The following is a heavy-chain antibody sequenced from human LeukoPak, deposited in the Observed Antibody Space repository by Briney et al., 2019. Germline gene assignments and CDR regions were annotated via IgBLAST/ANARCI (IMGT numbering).Heavy chain of an antibody. CDR1: GGSISSYY. CDR2: IYYSGST. CDR3: ARGDPMSVGNPKRMAFDI. Sequence: SETLSLTCTVSGGSISSYYWSWIRQPPGKGLEWIGYIYYSGSTNYNPSLKSRVTISVDTSKNQFSLKLSSVTAADTAVYYCARGDPMSVGNPKRMAFDIWGQGTMVTVSS. V-gene: IGHV4-59*01. J-gene: IGHJ3*02.